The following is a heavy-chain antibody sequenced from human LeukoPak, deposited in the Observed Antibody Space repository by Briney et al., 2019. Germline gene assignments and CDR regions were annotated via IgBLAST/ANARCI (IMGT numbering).Heavy chain of an antibody. V-gene: IGHV1-18*01. CDR2: ISAYNGNT. Sequence: ASVKVSCKASGYTFTSYGISWVRQAPGRGLEWMGWISAYNGNTNYAQKLQGRVTMTTDTSTSTAYMELRSLRSDDTAVYYCARDLIGQWLVLGGCGYWGQGTLVTVSS. J-gene: IGHJ4*02. CDR3: ARDLIGQWLVLGGCGY. CDR1: GYTFTSYG. D-gene: IGHD6-19*01.